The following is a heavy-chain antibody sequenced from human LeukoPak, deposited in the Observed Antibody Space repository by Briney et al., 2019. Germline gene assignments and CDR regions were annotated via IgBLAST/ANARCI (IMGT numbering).Heavy chain of an antibody. J-gene: IGHJ4*02. CDR2: IRSDGSSI. CDR1: GFSFSDFG. V-gene: IGHV3-30*02. Sequence: GGSLRLSCAASGFSFSDFGIHWIRQAPGKGLEWETLIRSDGSSIYYADSVKGRFTISRDNSRNTLYLQMNSLRVEDTAVYYCAKDRDEYGNDCWGQGILVTVST. CDR3: AKDRDEYGNDC. D-gene: IGHD4-11*01.